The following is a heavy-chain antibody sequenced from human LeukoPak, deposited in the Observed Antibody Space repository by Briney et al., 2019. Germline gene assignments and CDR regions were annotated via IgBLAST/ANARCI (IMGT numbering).Heavy chain of an antibody. J-gene: IGHJ4*02. CDR2: INPNSGGT. CDR1: GGTFSSYA. D-gene: IGHD3-22*01. Sequence: ASVKVSCKASGGTFSSYAISWVRQAPGQGLEWMGWINPNSGGTNYAQKFQGRVTMTRDTSISTAYMELSRLRSDDTAVYYCARDYDSSEGYWGQGTLVTVSS. CDR3: ARDYDSSEGY. V-gene: IGHV1-2*02.